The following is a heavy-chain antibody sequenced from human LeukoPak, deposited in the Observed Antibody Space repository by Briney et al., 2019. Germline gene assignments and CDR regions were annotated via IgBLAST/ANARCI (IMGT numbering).Heavy chain of an antibody. Sequence: GGSLRLSCAASGFTFSSYAMHWVRQAPGKGLEYVSAISSNGGSTYYANSVKGRFTISRDNSKNTLYLQMGSLRAEDMAVYYCARDQLKRYSSGWYWWGQGTLVTVSS. CDR1: GFTFSSYA. D-gene: IGHD6-19*01. J-gene: IGHJ4*02. CDR2: ISSNGGST. V-gene: IGHV3-64*01. CDR3: ARDQLKRYSSGWYW.